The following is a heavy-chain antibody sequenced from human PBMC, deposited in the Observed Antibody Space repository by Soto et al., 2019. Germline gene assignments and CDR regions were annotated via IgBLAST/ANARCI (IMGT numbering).Heavy chain of an antibody. D-gene: IGHD5-18*01. J-gene: IGHJ3*02. CDR1: GFSFSRNF. CDR2: IWDDGSEK. Sequence: TGGSLRLSCAASGFSFSRNFMHWVRQAPGKGLEWVAVIWDDGSEKYYAESVKGRFTVSRDNSKNTLYLQMNSLRADDTAVYYCAKEYSRSAALDIWGQGTMVTVSS. V-gene: IGHV3-33*06. CDR3: AKEYSRSAALDI.